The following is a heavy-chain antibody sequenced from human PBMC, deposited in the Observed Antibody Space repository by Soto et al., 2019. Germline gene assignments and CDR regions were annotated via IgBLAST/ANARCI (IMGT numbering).Heavy chain of an antibody. J-gene: IGHJ4*02. V-gene: IGHV3-74*01. Sequence: GGSLRLSCAASGFTFSSSWMYWVRQGPGKGLVWVSRISSDGRSTSYADSVKGRFTISRDNAKNTLYLQMNSLRAEDTAVYYCISVGHSFDYCGQGTLVTVSS. CDR1: GFTFSSSW. CDR2: ISSDGRST. CDR3: ISVGHSFDY. D-gene: IGHD1-26*01.